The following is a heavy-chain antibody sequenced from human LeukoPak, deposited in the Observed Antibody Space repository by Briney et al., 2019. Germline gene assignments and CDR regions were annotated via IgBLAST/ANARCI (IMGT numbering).Heavy chain of an antibody. J-gene: IGHJ5*02. CDR1: GGSFNDYF. CDR2: INHSGST. CDR3: ARGVTAGWFDP. D-gene: IGHD3-10*01. V-gene: IGHV4-34*01. Sequence: PSETLSLTCAVYGGSFNDYFWSWIRQPPGKGLEWIGEINHSGSTNYNSSLKSRVTVSVDTSKNQFSLKLNSVTAADTAVYYCARGVTAGWFDPWGQGTLVTVSS.